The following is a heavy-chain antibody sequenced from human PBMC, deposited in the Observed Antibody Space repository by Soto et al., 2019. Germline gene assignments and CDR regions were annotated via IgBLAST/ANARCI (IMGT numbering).Heavy chain of an antibody. V-gene: IGHV4-59*08. Sequence: QVQLQESGPGLVKPSETLSLTCTVSGGSISTYYWSWIRQPPGKGLEWIGYIYYRGNTNYNPSFKSRVTISLDTSKNQFSLRLISVTAADTAIYYCARHPGYYDVLTGYSTYYFDYWGQGALVTVSS. CDR2: IYYRGNT. D-gene: IGHD3-9*01. CDR3: ARHPGYYDVLTGYSTYYFDY. CDR1: GGSISTYY. J-gene: IGHJ4*02.